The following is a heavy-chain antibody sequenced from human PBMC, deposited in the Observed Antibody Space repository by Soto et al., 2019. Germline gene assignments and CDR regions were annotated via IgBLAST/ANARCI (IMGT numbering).Heavy chain of an antibody. Sequence: SETLSLTCVVSGGSLSSYCWSWIRQSPGKGLQWIGYIYYSGSTYYNPSLKRRLTISIDPSKNQFSLKLTSVTAADTAIYYCVRSTGRFWGQGILVNVS. J-gene: IGHJ4*02. CDR1: GGSLSSYC. CDR2: IYYSGST. V-gene: IGHV4-59*06. CDR3: VRSTGRF.